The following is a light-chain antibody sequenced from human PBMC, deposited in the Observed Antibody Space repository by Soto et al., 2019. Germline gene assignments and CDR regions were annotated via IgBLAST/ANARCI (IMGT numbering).Light chain of an antibody. CDR1: QSLLYTSNNKNY. J-gene: IGKJ4*01. Sequence: IVMTQSPDSLAVSLGERATINCKSSQSLLYTSNNKNYLAWFQQKPGQPPRLLIYWASTRESGVPDRFSGSGSGTDFTLTISSLQSEDVAVYYCQQYYTIPITFGGGTKVDIK. CDR3: QQYYTIPIT. CDR2: WAS. V-gene: IGKV4-1*01.